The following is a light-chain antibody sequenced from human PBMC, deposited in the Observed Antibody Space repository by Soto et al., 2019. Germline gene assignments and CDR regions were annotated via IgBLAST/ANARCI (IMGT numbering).Light chain of an antibody. Sequence: VLTQPPSASGTPGQRVTISCSGSSSNIGSNTVNWYQQLPGTAPKLLIYSNNQRPSGVPDRFSGSKSGTSASLAISGLQSEDEADYYCAAWDDSLNGRGVFGTGTKVTVL. CDR2: SNN. J-gene: IGLJ1*01. CDR1: SSNIGSNT. V-gene: IGLV1-44*01. CDR3: AAWDDSLNGRGV.